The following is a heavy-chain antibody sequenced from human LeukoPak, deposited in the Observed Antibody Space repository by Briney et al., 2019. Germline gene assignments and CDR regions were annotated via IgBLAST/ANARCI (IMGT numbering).Heavy chain of an antibody. J-gene: IGHJ4*02. CDR2: INHSGST. Sequence: SETLSLTCAVYGGSFSGYYWSWIRQPPGKGLEWIGEINHSGSTNYNPSLKSRVTISVDTSKNQFSLKLSSVTAADTAVYYCARGRYSSSWLRLYYVDYWGQGTLVTVSS. V-gene: IGHV4-34*01. CDR1: GGSFSGYY. CDR3: ARGRYSSSWLRLYYVDY. D-gene: IGHD6-13*01.